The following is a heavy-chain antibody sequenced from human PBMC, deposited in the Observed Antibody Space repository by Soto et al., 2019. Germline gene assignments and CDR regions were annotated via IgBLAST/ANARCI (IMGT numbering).Heavy chain of an antibody. J-gene: IGHJ4*01. CDR1: GFSLSDYW. Sequence: GGSLRLSCAASGFSLSDYWMHWVRQVPGKGLLWVSRISVDGRDTTYADSVKGRFTISRDNAKNTLYLQMDSLRAEDTAVYYCVRAPEQRPIEFWGRGSLVTVSS. D-gene: IGHD6-19*01. V-gene: IGHV3-74*03. CDR2: ISVDGRDT. CDR3: VRAPEQRPIEF.